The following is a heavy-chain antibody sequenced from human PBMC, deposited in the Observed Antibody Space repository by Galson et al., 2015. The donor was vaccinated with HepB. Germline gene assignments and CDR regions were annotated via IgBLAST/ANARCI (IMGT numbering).Heavy chain of an antibody. D-gene: IGHD2-15*01. CDR2: ISSSSSYI. CDR1: GFTFSSYS. CDR3: ARVSGGYYGMDV. V-gene: IGHV3-21*01. J-gene: IGHJ6*02. Sequence: SLRLSCAASGFTFSSYSMNWVRQAPGKGLEWVSSISSSSSYIYYADSVKGRFTISRDNAKNSLYLQMNSLRAEDTAVYYCARVSGGYYGMDVWVQGTTVTVSS.